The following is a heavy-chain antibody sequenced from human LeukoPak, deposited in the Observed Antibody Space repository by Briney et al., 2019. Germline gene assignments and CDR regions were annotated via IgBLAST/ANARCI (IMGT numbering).Heavy chain of an antibody. D-gene: IGHD1-26*01. V-gene: IGHV3-7*01. CDR3: ARVGWELLKYFDY. CDR2: IKQDGSEK. CDR1: GFTFSSYW. Sequence: GGSLRLSCAASGFTFSSYWMSWVRQAPGKGLGWVANIKQDGSEKYYVDSVKGRFTISRDNAKNTLYLQMNSLRAEDTAVYYCARVGWELLKYFDYWGQGTLVTVSS. J-gene: IGHJ4*02.